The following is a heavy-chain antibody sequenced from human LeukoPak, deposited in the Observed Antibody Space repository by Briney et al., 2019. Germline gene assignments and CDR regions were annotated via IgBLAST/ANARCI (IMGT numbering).Heavy chain of an antibody. J-gene: IGHJ4*02. D-gene: IGHD6-19*01. Sequence: WETLSLTCAVYGGSFSGYYWSWIRQPPGKGLEWIGEINHSGSTNYNPSLKSRVTISVDTSKNQFSLKLSSVTAADTAVYYCARGFGSGWYGYWGQGTLVTVSS. CDR2: INHSGST. V-gene: IGHV4-34*01. CDR3: ARGFGSGWYGY. CDR1: GGSFSGYY.